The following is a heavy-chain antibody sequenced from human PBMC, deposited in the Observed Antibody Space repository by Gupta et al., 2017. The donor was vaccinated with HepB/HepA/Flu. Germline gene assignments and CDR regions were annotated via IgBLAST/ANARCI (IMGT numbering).Heavy chain of an antibody. D-gene: IGHD2-2*01. CDR2: IKHRGST. CDR1: GGSLSGYY. Sequence: QEQLRQWGAGLLNPSENLSLTSAVFGGSLSGYYWSWIRQPPGKGLQWIGEIKHRGSTNYTPSLKSRVTISVDTSKNQFSLKLSSVTAADTAVYYCARGLRYCSSTSCENWFDPWGQGTLVTVSS. CDR3: ARGLRYCSSTSCENWFDP. J-gene: IGHJ5*02. V-gene: IGHV4-34*01.